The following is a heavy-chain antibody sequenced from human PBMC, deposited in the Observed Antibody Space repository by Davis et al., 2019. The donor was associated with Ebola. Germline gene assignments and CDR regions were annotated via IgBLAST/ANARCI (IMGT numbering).Heavy chain of an antibody. CDR3: AKEDESPDM. J-gene: IGHJ3*02. V-gene: IGHV1-46*01. CDR1: GGTFTNYA. CDR2: IHPRDGNT. Sequence: ASVKVSCKTSGGTFTNYAVNWVRQAPGQGLEWMGLIHPRDGNTIYAQRFQGRVTMTRDTATDTVDMELSSLTSDDTAVYYCAKEDESPDMWGQGTVVTVSS.